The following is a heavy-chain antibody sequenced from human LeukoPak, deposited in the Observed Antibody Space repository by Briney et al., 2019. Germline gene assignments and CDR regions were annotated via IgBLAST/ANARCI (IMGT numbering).Heavy chain of an antibody. CDR1: GFTFSSYS. CDR2: ISSSSSTI. D-gene: IGHD2-2*01. CDR3: ARAPLYCSSTSCYPLYAFDI. V-gene: IGHV3-48*01. J-gene: IGHJ3*02. Sequence: GGSLRLSCAASGFTFSSYSMNWVRQAPGKGLEWVSYISSSSSTIYYADSVKGRFTISRDNGKNSLYLQMNSLRAEDTAVYYCARAPLYCSSTSCYPLYAFDIWGQGTMVTVSS.